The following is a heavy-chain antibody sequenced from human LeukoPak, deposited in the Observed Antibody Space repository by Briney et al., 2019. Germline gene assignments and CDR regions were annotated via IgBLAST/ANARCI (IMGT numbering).Heavy chain of an antibody. CDR1: GFTFSSYG. CDR3: AKDVVPYNWNDGWFDP. Sequence: PGGSLRLSCAASGFTFSSYGMHWVRQAPGKGLEWVTFIRYDGSNKYYADSVKGRFTISRDNSKNTLYLQMNSLGAEDTAVYYCAKDVVPYNWNDGWFDPWGQGTLVTVSS. V-gene: IGHV3-30*02. CDR2: IRYDGSNK. J-gene: IGHJ5*02. D-gene: IGHD1-1*01.